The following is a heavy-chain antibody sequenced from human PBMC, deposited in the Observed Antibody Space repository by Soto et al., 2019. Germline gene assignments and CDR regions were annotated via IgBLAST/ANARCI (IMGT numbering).Heavy chain of an antibody. CDR1: GGSISSYY. CDR3: ARIASLYYYGMDV. J-gene: IGHJ6*02. V-gene: IGHV4-59*01. CDR2: IYYSGST. Sequence: SETLSLTCTVSGGSISSYYWSWIRQPPGKGLEWIGYIYYSGSTNYNPSLKSRVTISVDTSKNQFSLKLSSVTAADTAVYYRARIASLYYYGMDVWGQGTTVTVSS.